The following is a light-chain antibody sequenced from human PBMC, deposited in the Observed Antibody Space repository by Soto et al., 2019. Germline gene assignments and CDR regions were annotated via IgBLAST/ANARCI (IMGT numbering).Light chain of an antibody. CDR2: EAS. CDR1: QSIRSW. J-gene: IGKJ3*01. CDR3: QQYNTYSFT. Sequence: DIQMTQSPSTLSASVGDRVTITCRASQSIRSWLAWYQQKTGKTPNLLIYEASNLQTGIPSRFSGSGSGTEFTLTISSLQPDDFATYYCQQYNTYSFTFGPGTKVDLK. V-gene: IGKV1-5*03.